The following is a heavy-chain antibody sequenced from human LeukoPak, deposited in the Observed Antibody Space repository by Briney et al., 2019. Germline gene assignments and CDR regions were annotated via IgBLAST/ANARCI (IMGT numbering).Heavy chain of an antibody. CDR1: GYTFTGYY. D-gene: IGHD3-3*01. V-gene: IGHV1-8*02. CDR2: MNPNSGNT. Sequence: ASVKVSCKASGYTFTGYYMHWVRQATGQGLEWMGWMNPNSGNTGYAQKFQGRVTMTRNTSISTAYMELSSLRSEDTAVYYCARGHYDFWSGYIIDYWGQGTLVTVSS. CDR3: ARGHYDFWSGYIIDY. J-gene: IGHJ4*02.